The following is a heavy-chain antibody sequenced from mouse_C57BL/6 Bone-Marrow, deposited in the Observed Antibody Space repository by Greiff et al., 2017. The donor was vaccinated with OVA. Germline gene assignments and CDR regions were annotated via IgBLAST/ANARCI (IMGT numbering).Heavy chain of an antibody. Sequence: DVQLQESEGGLVQPGSSMKLSCTASGFTFSDYYMAWVRQVPEKGLEWVANINYDGSSTYYLDSLKSRFIISRDNAKNILYLQMSSLKSEDTATYYCARDMDYGSSYWYFDVWGTGTTVTVSS. J-gene: IGHJ1*03. D-gene: IGHD1-1*01. V-gene: IGHV5-16*01. CDR1: GFTFSDYY. CDR3: ARDMDYGSSYWYFDV. CDR2: INYDGSST.